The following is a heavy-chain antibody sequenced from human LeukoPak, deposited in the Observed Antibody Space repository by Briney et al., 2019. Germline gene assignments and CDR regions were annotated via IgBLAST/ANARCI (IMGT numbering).Heavy chain of an antibody. V-gene: IGHV4-59*01. CDR1: GGSISDYY. Sequence: SETLSLTCTVSGGSISDYYWSWMRQPPGKGLEWVGYIYYSGSTNYHPSLKSRLTISVDTSKNQFSLRLNSVTAADTAVYYCARRGYDSLSFDYWGQGALVTVSS. CDR3: ARRGYDSLSFDY. CDR2: IYYSGST. D-gene: IGHD3-3*01. J-gene: IGHJ4*02.